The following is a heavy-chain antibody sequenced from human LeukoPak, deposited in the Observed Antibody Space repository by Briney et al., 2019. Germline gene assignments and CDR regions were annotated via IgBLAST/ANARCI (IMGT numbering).Heavy chain of an antibody. CDR3: TRVFVGDEYSSSGY. CDR2: INSDGRST. CDR1: GFTFSRYY. D-gene: IGHD6-13*01. V-gene: IGHV3-74*01. J-gene: IGHJ4*02. Sequence: GGSLRLSCAASGFTFSRYYMHWVRQAPGKGLVWVSRINSDGRSTTYADSVRGRFTVSRDNAKNTLYLQMNSLKVKDTAMYYCTRVFVGDEYSSSGYWGQGTLVTVSS.